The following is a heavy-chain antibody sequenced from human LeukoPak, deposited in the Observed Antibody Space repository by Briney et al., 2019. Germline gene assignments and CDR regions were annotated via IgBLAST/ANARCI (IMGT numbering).Heavy chain of an antibody. V-gene: IGHV4-61*02. D-gene: IGHD3-22*01. CDR2: IYTSGST. CDR3: AREWYYYDSSGHYSDWFDP. CDR1: GGSISSGSYY. Sequence: PSETLSLTCTVSGGSISSGSYYWSWIRQPAGKGLEWXGRIYTSGSTNYNPSLKSRVTISVDTSKNQFSLKLSSVTAADTAVYYCAREWYYYDSSGHYSDWFDPWGQGTLVTVSS. J-gene: IGHJ5*02.